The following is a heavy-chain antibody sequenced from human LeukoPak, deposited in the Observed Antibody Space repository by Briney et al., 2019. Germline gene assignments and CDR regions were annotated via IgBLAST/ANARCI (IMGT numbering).Heavy chain of an antibody. D-gene: IGHD6-13*01. J-gene: IGHJ4*02. V-gene: IGHV4-39*01. CDR3: ARSGQQLVLGY. Sequence: PSETLSLTCTVSGGSISGSSYYWGWIRQPPGKGLEWIGSIYYSGSTYYNPSLKSRVTISVDTSKNQFSLKLSSVTAADTAVYYCARSGQQLVLGYWGQGTLVTVSS. CDR2: IYYSGST. CDR1: GGSISGSSYY.